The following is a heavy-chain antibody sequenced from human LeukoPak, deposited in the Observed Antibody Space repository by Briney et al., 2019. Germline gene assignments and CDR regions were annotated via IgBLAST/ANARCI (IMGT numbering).Heavy chain of an antibody. J-gene: IGHJ6*02. CDR3: ARVLAGFWYYYYYGMDV. D-gene: IGHD3-3*01. CDR1: GYTFTSYD. CDR2: MNPNSGNT. V-gene: IGHV1-8*01. Sequence: ASVKVSCKASGYTFTSYDINWVRQATGQGLKWMGWMNPNSGNTGYAQKFQGRVTMTRNTSISTAYMELSSLRSEDTAVYYCARVLAGFWYYYYYGMDVWGQGTTVTVSS.